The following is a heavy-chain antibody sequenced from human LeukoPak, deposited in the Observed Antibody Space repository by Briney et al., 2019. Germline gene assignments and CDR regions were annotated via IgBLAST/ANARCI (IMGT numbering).Heavy chain of an antibody. CDR1: GFNVSSND. D-gene: IGHD2-15*01. V-gene: IGHV3-53*01. Sequence: GSLRLSCAASGFNVSSNDMSWVRQAPGKGLEWVSVLYSGGTTYYADSVKGRFTISRDNSRNTLYLQMNSLRAEDTAVYYCARDLLYYVDYWGQGTLVTVSS. CDR2: LYSGGTT. CDR3: ARDLLYYVDY. J-gene: IGHJ4*02.